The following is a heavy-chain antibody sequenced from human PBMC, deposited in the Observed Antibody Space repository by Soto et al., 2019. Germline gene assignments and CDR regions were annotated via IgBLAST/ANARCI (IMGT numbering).Heavy chain of an antibody. Sequence: ASVKVSCKASGYTFTSYGISWVRQAPGQGLEWMGWISAYNGNTNYAQRLQGRVTMTTDTSTSTAYMELRSLRSDDTAVYYCARDCSSTSCYGNFDYWGQGTLVTVSP. CDR2: ISAYNGNT. CDR3: ARDCSSTSCYGNFDY. D-gene: IGHD2-2*01. J-gene: IGHJ4*02. CDR1: GYTFTSYG. V-gene: IGHV1-18*01.